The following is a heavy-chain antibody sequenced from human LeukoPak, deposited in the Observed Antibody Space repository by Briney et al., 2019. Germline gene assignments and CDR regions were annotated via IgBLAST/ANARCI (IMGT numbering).Heavy chain of an antibody. CDR2: VKQDGSER. J-gene: IGHJ4*02. V-gene: IGHV3-7*01. CDR1: GFTFSSYW. D-gene: IGHD4/OR15-4a*01. CDR3: AREGAYYLDS. Sequence: PGGSLRLSCVASGFTFSSYWMSWVRQAPGKVLVWVANVKQDGSERYYVGSVRGRFTISRDNAKNSLYLQMNSLRAEDTAVYYCAREGAYYLDSWGQGTLVAVSS.